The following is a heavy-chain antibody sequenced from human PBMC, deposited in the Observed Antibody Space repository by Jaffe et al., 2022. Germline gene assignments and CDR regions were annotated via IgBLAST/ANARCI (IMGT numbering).Heavy chain of an antibody. CDR2: ISSSGSTI. V-gene: IGHV3-48*03. CDR3: ARTYCSSTSCYTIWGGMTWIQLWADAFDI. CDR1: GFTFSSYE. Sequence: EVQLVESGGGLVQPGGSLRLSCAASGFTFSSYEMNWVRQAPGKGLEWVSYISSSGSTIYYADSVKGRFTISRDNAKNSLYLQMNSLRAEDTAVYYCARTYCSSTSCYTIWGGMTWIQLWADAFDIWGQGTMVTVSS. D-gene: IGHD2-2*02. J-gene: IGHJ3*02.